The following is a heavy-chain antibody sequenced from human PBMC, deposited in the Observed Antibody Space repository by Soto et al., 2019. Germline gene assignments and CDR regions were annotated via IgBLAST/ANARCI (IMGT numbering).Heavy chain of an antibody. D-gene: IGHD2-15*01. J-gene: IGHJ6*02. CDR2: ISSSGSTI. CDR3: ARDLVVDIVVVVAAPFHYGMDV. Sequence: GGSLRLSCAASGFTFSDYYMSWIRQAPGKGLEWVSYISSSGSTIYYAYSVKGRFTISRDNAKNSLYLQMNSLRAEDTAVYYCARDLVVDIVVVVAAPFHYGMDVWGQGTTVTVSS. V-gene: IGHV3-11*01. CDR1: GFTFSDYY.